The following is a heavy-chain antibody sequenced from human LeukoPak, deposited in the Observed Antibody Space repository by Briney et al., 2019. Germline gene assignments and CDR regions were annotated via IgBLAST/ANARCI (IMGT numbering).Heavy chain of an antibody. V-gene: IGHV3-23*01. Sequence: GGSLRLSCAASGFTFSSYAMSWVRQAPGKGLEWVSTFSGSGGTIYYADSVKGRFTISRDNAKSSLFLQMNSLRAKDTAVYYCARVLHKRNYDSSVYYGYWGQGTLVTVSS. CDR3: ARVLHKRNYDSSVYYGY. CDR1: GFTFSSYA. J-gene: IGHJ4*02. CDR2: FSGSGGTI. D-gene: IGHD3-22*01.